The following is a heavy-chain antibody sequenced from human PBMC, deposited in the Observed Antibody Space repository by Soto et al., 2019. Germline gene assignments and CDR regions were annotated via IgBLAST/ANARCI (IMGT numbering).Heavy chain of an antibody. CDR3: ARGGRGYYDSSGYFDY. J-gene: IGHJ4*02. CDR2: IIPIFGTA. V-gene: IGHV1-69*01. CDR1: GGTFSSYA. D-gene: IGHD3-22*01. Sequence: QVQLVQSGAEVKKPGSSVKVSCKASGGTFSSYAISWVRQAPGQGLEWMGGIIPIFGTANYAQKFQGRVTITAAESTSTAYMELSSLRSEDTAVYYCARGGRGYYDSSGYFDYWGQGTLVTVSS.